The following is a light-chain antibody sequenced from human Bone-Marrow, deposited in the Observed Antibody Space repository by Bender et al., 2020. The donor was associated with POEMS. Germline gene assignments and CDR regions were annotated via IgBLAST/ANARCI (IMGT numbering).Light chain of an antibody. CDR3: QSYENRLGSWV. CDR2: GYN. Sequence: QSVLTQPPSVSGAPGQRVTISCTGSSSNTGSGYDINWYQHLPGTAPKLLIYGYNNRPSGVPDRFSGSKSGTSASLAITGLQAEDEGDYCCQSYENRLGSWVFGGGTKLSVL. J-gene: IGLJ3*02. CDR1: SSNTGSGYD. V-gene: IGLV1-40*01.